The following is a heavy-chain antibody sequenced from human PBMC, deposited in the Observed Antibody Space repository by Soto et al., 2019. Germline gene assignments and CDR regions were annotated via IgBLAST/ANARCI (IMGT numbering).Heavy chain of an antibody. V-gene: IGHV4-4*07. CDR3: ARDREAGYSFYYGMDV. Sequence: SETLSLTCSVSGADINTYSWTWIRQPAGKGLEWIGRIYTSASINYNPSLRGRVTLSVDTSTNQVSLKLASVTAADTAVYYCARDREAGYSFYYGMDVWGQGTTVTVSS. J-gene: IGHJ6*02. CDR1: GADINTYS. D-gene: IGHD5-18*01. CDR2: IYTSASI.